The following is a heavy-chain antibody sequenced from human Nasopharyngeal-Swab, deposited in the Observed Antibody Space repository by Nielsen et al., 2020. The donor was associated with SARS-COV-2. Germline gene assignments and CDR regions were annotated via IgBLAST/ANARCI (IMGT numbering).Heavy chain of an antibody. Sequence: ASVKVSCKASGYTFTSYDINWVRQATGQGLEWMGWMNPNSGNTGYAQKFQGRVTMTRNTSISTAYMELSSLRSEDTAVYYCVRGLDSSRWLDYWGQGTLVTVSS. CDR1: GYTFTSYD. CDR2: MNPNSGNT. CDR3: VRGLDSSRWLDY. V-gene: IGHV1-8*01. D-gene: IGHD6-13*01. J-gene: IGHJ4*02.